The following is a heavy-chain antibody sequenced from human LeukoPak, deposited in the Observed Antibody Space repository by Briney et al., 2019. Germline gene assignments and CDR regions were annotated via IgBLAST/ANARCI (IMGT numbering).Heavy chain of an antibody. V-gene: IGHV3-48*03. D-gene: IGHD2-15*01. Sequence: GGSLRLSCAASGFPFSSYEINWVRQAPGKGLEWVSYISSSGSTIYYADSVKGRFTISGDNAKNSLYLQMNSLRAEDTAVYYCATGLLLRRALFDYWGQGTLVTVSS. CDR2: ISSSGSTI. J-gene: IGHJ4*02. CDR1: GFPFSSYE. CDR3: ATGLLLRRALFDY.